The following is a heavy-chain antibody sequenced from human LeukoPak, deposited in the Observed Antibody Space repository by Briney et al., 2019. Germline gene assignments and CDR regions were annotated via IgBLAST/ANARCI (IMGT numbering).Heavy chain of an antibody. J-gene: IGHJ6*03. V-gene: IGHV1-2*02. CDR1: GYTFTGYY. CDR2: INPNSGGT. D-gene: IGHD3-9*01. Sequence: ASVKVSCKASGYTFTGYYMHWVRQAPGQGLEWMGWINPNSGGTNYAQKFQGRVTMTRDTSISTAYMELRSLRSDDTAVYYCARVLLRYATYMDVWGKGTTVTISS. CDR3: ARVLLRYATYMDV.